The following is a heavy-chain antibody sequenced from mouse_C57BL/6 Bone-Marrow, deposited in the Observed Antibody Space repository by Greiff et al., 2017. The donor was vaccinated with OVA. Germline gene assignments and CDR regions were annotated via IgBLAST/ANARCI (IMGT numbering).Heavy chain of an antibody. CDR1: GYTFTSYW. Sequence: VQLQQPGAELVRPGTSVKLSCKASGYTFTSYWMHWVKQRPGQGLEWIGVIDPSDSYTNYNQKFKGKATLTVDTSSSTAYMQLSSLTSEDSAGYCCARYSCAYWGQGTLVTVSA. CDR3: ARYSCAY. J-gene: IGHJ3*01. CDR2: IDPSDSYT. V-gene: IGHV1-59*01.